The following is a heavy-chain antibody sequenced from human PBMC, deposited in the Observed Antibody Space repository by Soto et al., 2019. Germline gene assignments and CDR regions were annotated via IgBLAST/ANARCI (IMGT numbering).Heavy chain of an antibody. CDR2: INPSGGST. Sequence: QVQLVQSGAEVKKPGASVKVSCKASGYTFTSYYMHWVRQAPGQGLEWMGIINPSGGSTSYAQKLQGRVTRTGDTAKSKVYIELSSLKSEDTAVYYCARDSHNHYYDSSSYERRNWFDPWGQGTLVTVSS. J-gene: IGHJ5*02. CDR3: ARDSHNHYYDSSSYERRNWFDP. D-gene: IGHD3-22*01. V-gene: IGHV1-46*01. CDR1: GYTFTSYY.